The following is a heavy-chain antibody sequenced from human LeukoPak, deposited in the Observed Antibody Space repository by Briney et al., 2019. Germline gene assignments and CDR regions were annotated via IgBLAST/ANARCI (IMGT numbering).Heavy chain of an antibody. CDR3: AKDYYDSSGYYYVRYFDY. CDR1: GFTFSSYA. V-gene: IGHV3-23*01. Sequence: GGSLRLSCAASGFTFSSYAMSWVRQAPGKGLEWVSAISGSGGSTYYADSVKGRFTISRDNSKNTLYLQMNSLRAEDTAVYYCAKDYYDSSGYYYVRYFDYWGQGTLVTVSS. J-gene: IGHJ4*02. CDR2: ISGSGGST. D-gene: IGHD3-22*01.